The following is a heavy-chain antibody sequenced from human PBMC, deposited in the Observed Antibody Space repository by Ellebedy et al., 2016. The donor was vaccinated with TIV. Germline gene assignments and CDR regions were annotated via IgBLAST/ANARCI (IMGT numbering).Heavy chain of an antibody. CDR2: INPNSGGT. D-gene: IGHD6-13*01. J-gene: IGHJ4*02. Sequence: ASVKVSCKASGYTFTSYYIHWVRQAPGQGLEWMGWINPNSGGTNYAQKFQGRVTMTRDTSISTAYMELSGLKSDDTAVYYCAALPYISTSSAYWGQGTLVTVSS. CDR1: GYTFTSYY. CDR3: AALPYISTSSAY. V-gene: IGHV1-2*02.